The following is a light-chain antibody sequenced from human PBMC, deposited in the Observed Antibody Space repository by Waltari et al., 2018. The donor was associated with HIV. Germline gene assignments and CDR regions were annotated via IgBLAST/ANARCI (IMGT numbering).Light chain of an antibody. Sequence: SYVLAQPPSLSVAPGQTARISCWGNNIESKSVPWYRQKPGQAPVLVVYDDSDRPSGIPERFSGSNSGNTATLTISRVEAGDEADYYCQVWDSRSAHVVFGGGTKLTVL. J-gene: IGLJ2*01. CDR2: DDS. CDR1: NIESKS. V-gene: IGLV3-21*02. CDR3: QVWDSRSAHVV.